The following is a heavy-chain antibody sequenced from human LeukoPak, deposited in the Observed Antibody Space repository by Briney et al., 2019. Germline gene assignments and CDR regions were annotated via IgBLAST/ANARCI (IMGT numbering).Heavy chain of an antibody. V-gene: IGHV1-46*01. D-gene: IGHD5-24*01. CDR1: GYTFTSYY. CDR3: ARRRDGFGFFDY. Sequence: ASVKVSCKASGYTFTSYYMHWVRQAPGQGLEWMGIISPSGGGTSYAQKLQGRITMTRDTSRSTVYMELSSLRSEDTAVYYCARRRDGFGFFDYWGQGTLVTVSS. CDR2: ISPSGGGT. J-gene: IGHJ4*02.